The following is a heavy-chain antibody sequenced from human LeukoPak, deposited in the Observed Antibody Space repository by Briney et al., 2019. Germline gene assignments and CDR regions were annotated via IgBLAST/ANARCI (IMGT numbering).Heavy chain of an antibody. CDR2: ISGSGAST. D-gene: IGHD4-23*01. V-gene: IGHV3-23*01. Sequence: GGSLRLSCAASGFTFSSYGMTWVRQAPGKGLEWVSAISGSGASTYYADSVKGRFTISRDNSKNTLYLQMNSLRAEDTAIYYCAKMRWELNYFDYWGQGTLVTVSS. CDR1: GFTFSSYG. CDR3: AKMRWELNYFDY. J-gene: IGHJ4*02.